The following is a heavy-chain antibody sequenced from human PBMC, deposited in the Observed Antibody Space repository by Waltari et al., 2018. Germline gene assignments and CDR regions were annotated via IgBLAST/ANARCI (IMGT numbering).Heavy chain of an antibody. CDR2: IYYSGST. CDR1: GGSISSYY. CDR3: ARDAPLGYCSSTSCYTGTYGMDV. J-gene: IGHJ6*02. D-gene: IGHD2-2*02. Sequence: QVQLQESGPGLVKPSETLSLTCTVSGGSISSYYWSWIRQPPGKGLEWIGYIYYSGSTNDNPSLKSRVTISVDTSKSQFSVKLSSVTAADTAVYYCARDAPLGYCSSTSCYTGTYGMDVWGQGTTVTVSS. V-gene: IGHV4-59*01.